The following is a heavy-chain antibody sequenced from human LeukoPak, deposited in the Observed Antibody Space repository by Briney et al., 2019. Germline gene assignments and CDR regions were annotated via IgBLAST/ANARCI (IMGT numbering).Heavy chain of an antibody. CDR1: GFTFSSYA. CDR3: AKPFRDCSSATCYVSFDY. D-gene: IGHD2-2*01. J-gene: IGHJ4*02. Sequence: GGSLRLSCAASGFTFSSYAMSWVRQAPGKGLEWVSAISGSGGSTYYADSVKGRFTISRDNSKNTLYLQMNSLRAEDTAVYYCAKPFRDCSSATCYVSFDYWGQGTLVTVFS. V-gene: IGHV3-23*01. CDR2: ISGSGGST.